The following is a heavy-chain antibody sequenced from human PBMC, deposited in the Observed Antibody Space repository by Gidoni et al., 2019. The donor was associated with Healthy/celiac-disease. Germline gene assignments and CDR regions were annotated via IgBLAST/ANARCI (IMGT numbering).Heavy chain of an antibody. Sequence: QVQLVQSGAEVKKPGSSVKVSCKASGGTFSSYAISWVRQAPGQGLEWMGRIIPILGIANYAQKFQGRVTITADKSTSTAYMELSSLRSEDTAVYYCAREWVVTAARPGGWFDPWGQGTLVTVSS. D-gene: IGHD2-21*02. CDR3: AREWVVTAARPGGWFDP. V-gene: IGHV1-69*04. CDR1: GGTFSSYA. J-gene: IGHJ5*02. CDR2: IIPILGIA.